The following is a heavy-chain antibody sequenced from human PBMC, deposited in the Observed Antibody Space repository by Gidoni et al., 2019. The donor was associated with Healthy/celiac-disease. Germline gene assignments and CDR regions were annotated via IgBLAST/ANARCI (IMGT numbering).Heavy chain of an antibody. V-gene: IGHV1-8*01. Sequence: QVQLVQSGAEVKKPGASVKVSCKASGYTFTSYDINWVRQATGQGLEWMGWMNPNSGNTGYAQKFQGRVTMTRNTSISTAYMELSSLRSEDTAVYYCARGIAGRPAKYYYDMGGINWFDPWGQGTLVTVSS. CDR3: ARGIAGRPAKYYYDMGGINWFDP. CDR2: MNPNSGNT. D-gene: IGHD3-22*01. J-gene: IGHJ5*02. CDR1: GYTFTSYD.